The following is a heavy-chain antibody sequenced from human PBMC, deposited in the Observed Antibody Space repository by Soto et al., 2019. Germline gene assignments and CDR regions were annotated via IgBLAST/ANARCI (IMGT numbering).Heavy chain of an antibody. D-gene: IGHD6-19*01. CDR3: ARDHRSGWYLKGYDY. CDR2: INPSGGST. V-gene: IGHV1-46*01. CDR1: GYTFTSYY. J-gene: IGHJ4*02. Sequence: DSVKVSCKASGYTFTSYYMHWVRQAPGQGLEWMGIINPSGGSTSYAQKFQGRVTMTRDTSTSTVYMELSSLRSEDTAVYYCARDHRSGWYLKGYDYWGQGTLVTVSP.